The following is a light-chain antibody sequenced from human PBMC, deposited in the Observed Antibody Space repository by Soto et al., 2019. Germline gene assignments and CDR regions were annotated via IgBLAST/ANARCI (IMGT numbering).Light chain of an antibody. CDR1: SSNIGNNY. CDR3: AAWDDSLSGVV. V-gene: IGLV1-47*01. J-gene: IGLJ2*01. Sequence: QSVLTQPPSASGTPGQRVTISCPGTSSNIGNNYVCWYQHLPGTAPKLLIYRNNQRPSGVPDRFSGSKSGTSASLAISGLRSDDEADYYCAAWDDSLSGVVFGGGTKVTVL. CDR2: RNN.